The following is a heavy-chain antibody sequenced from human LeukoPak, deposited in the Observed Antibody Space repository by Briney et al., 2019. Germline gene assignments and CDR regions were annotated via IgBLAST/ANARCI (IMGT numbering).Heavy chain of an antibody. J-gene: IGHJ6*03. D-gene: IGHD3-10*01. Sequence: GESLKISCKGSGYSFTSYWIGWVRQMPGKGLEWMGIIYPGDSDTRYSPSFQGQVTISADKSISTAYLQWSSLKASDTAMYYCARHWHGSGSSIYYYYYMDVWGKGTTVTVSS. CDR1: GYSFTSYW. CDR2: IYPGDSDT. CDR3: ARHWHGSGSSIYYYYYMDV. V-gene: IGHV5-51*01.